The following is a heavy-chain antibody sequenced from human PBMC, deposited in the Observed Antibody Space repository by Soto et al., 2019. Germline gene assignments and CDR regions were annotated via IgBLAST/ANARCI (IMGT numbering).Heavy chain of an antibody. V-gene: IGHV1-58*01. CDR1: GFTFSSSA. J-gene: IGHJ5*02. CDR3: ATRIGNIGWYWLDT. Sequence: SVKVSCKASGFTFSSSAVQWVRQARGQGLEWIGWIVLGNGNTNYAQKFRERVTITRDMSTSTAYMEVRSLTFEDTAVYYCATRIGNIGWYWLDTWGQGTLVTVSS. D-gene: IGHD6-19*01. CDR2: IVLGNGNT.